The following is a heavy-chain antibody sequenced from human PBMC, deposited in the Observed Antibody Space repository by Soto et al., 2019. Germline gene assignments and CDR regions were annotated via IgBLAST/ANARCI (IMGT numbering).Heavy chain of an antibody. D-gene: IGHD6-19*01. CDR3: ARAPYSSGWHYGLDV. CDR1: GFTFTSSA. Sequence: GASVKVSCKASGFTFTSSAMQWVRQARGQRLEWIGWIVVGSGNTNYAQKFQGRVTITADKSTSTAYMELSSLRSEDTAVYYCARAPYSSGWHYGLDVWGQGTTVTVSS. J-gene: IGHJ6*02. CDR2: IVVGSGNT. V-gene: IGHV1-58*02.